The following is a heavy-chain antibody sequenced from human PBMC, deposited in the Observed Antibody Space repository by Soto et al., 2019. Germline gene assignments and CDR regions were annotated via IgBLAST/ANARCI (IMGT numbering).Heavy chain of an antibody. CDR3: ASRITGSPNYSYGMDV. J-gene: IGHJ6*02. V-gene: IGHV1-69*12. D-gene: IGHD1-20*01. CDR2: IIPIFGTA. Sequence: QVQLVQSGAEVTKPGSSVKVSCKASGGTFSSYAINWVRQAPGQGLEWMGGIIPIFGTADYAQKLQGRLTITADESTSTAYMALSSLRSEETAVYYCASRITGSPNYSYGMDVCGQATTVTVSS. CDR1: GGTFSSYA.